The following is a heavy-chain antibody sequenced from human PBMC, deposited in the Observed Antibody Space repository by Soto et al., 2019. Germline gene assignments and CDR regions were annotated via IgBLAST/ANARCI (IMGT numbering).Heavy chain of an antibody. V-gene: IGHV5-51*01. J-gene: IGHJ4*02. CDR2: IYPGDSDT. CDR1: GYSFTSYW. D-gene: IGHD7-27*01. Sequence: GESLKISCKGSGYSFTSYWIGWVRQMPGKGLEWMGIIYPGDSDTRYSPSFQGQVTISADKSISTAYLQWSSLRASDTAMYYCARQTALKYWGYGWDYWGQGTLVTVSS. CDR3: ARQTALKYWGYGWDY.